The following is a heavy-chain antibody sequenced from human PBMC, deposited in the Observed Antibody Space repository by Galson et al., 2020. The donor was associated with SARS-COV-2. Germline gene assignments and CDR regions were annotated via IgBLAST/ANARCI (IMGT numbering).Heavy chain of an antibody. CDR2: IYYSGST. V-gene: IGHV4-39*07. Sequence: ASETLSLTCTVSGGSISSSSYYWGWIRQPPGKGLEWIGSIYYSGSTYYNPSLKSRVTISVDTSKNQFSLKLSSVTAADTAVYYCARSLPDIHLNLPKDWGQGTLVTVSS. D-gene: IGHD5-18*01. CDR1: GGSISSSSYY. CDR3: ARSLPDIHLNLPKD. J-gene: IGHJ4*02.